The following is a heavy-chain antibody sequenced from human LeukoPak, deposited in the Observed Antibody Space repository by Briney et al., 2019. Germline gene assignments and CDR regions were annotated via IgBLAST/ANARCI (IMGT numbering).Heavy chain of an antibody. D-gene: IGHD3-10*01. J-gene: IGHJ5*02. CDR3: ARERDYYGSGTSTSSFDP. CDR2: IKPDGGQT. CDR1: VFTFCNSW. Sequence: GGSLRLSCAASVFTFCNSWINSGSAALGRRLEWVANIKPDGGQTYYSDTAKGRFTVSRDNAKHSAYLQMNSLRAEDTAVYYCARERDYYGSGTSTSSFDPWGQGTLVTVSS. V-gene: IGHV3-7*01.